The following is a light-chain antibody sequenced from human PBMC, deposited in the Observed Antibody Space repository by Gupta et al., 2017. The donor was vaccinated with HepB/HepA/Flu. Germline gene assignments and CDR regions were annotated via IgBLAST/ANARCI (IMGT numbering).Light chain of an antibody. CDR3: QQYNNWPQT. J-gene: IGKJ1*01. V-gene: IGKV3-15*01. Sequence: EIVMTQSPATLSVSPGERATLSCRASQSVSSNVAWYQQKPGQAPSLLIYGASTRATGTPARFSGSGSGTEFTLTISSLQSEDFAVYYCQQYNNWPQTFGQGTKVEIK. CDR2: GAS. CDR1: QSVSSN.